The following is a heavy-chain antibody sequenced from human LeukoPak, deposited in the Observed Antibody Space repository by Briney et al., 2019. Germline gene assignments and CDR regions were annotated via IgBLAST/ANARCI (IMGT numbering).Heavy chain of an antibody. Sequence: GGSLRLSCVASGFTFNNYYMSWIRQAPGKGLEWISYISSSGTTIYHADSVKGRLTISRDNAKKSLYLQMNSLRAEDTAVYYCARDPIVGAFDYWGQGTLVTVSS. V-gene: IGHV3-11*04. D-gene: IGHD1-26*01. CDR3: ARDPIVGAFDY. CDR2: ISSSGTTI. CDR1: GFTFNNYY. J-gene: IGHJ4*02.